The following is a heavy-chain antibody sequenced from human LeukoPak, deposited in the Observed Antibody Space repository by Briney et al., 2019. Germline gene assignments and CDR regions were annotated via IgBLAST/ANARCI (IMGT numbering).Heavy chain of an antibody. Sequence: ASVKVSCKASGYTFTSYDINWVRQATGQGLEWMGWMNPNSGNTGYAQKFQGRVTITRNTSISTAYMELSSLRSEDTAVYYCARDYCSGGSCYPNWFDPWGQGTLVTVSS. CDR3: ARDYCSGGSCYPNWFDP. V-gene: IGHV1-8*03. CDR1: GYTFTSYD. D-gene: IGHD2-15*01. CDR2: MNPNSGNT. J-gene: IGHJ5*02.